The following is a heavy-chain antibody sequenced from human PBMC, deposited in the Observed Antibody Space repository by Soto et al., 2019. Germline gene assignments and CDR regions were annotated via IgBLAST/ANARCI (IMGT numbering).Heavy chain of an antibody. V-gene: IGHV1-8*01. Sequence: QVQLVQSGAEVKKPGASVKVSCKASGYTFTSYDINWVRQATGQGLEWMGWMNQNSGNTGYAQKFQRRATLPRNTSISTAYMALRRLRSEDTAVYSCARAIRTTRDWGQGTLVTVSS. CDR2: MNQNSGNT. CDR1: GYTFTSYD. D-gene: IGHD1-1*01. CDR3: ARAIRTTRD. J-gene: IGHJ4*02.